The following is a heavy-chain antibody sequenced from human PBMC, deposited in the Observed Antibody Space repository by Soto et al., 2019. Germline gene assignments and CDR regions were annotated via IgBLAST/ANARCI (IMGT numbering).Heavy chain of an antibody. D-gene: IGHD4-4*01. V-gene: IGHV4-30-2*01. CDR2: IYHSGST. CDR3: ARVRYRDNSHRLIDD. CDR1: GGSISSGAYS. J-gene: IGHJ4*02. Sequence: SETLSLTCTVSGGSISSGAYSWSWIRQPPGKGLEWIGYIYHSGSTYYIPSLRSRVTISMDRTKNQFSLHPNSVTAGDTAVYFCARVRYRDNSHRLIDDWGEGTMATV.